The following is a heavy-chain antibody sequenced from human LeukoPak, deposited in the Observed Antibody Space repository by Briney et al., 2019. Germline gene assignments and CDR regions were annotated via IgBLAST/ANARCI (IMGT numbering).Heavy chain of an antibody. CDR3: TTDLGAFDI. V-gene: IGHV3-23*01. CDR2: ISGSGGST. Sequence: GGPLRLSCAASGFTFSSYAMSWVRQAPGKGLEWVSAISGSGGSTYYADSVKGRFTISRDNSKNTLYLQMNSLKTEDTAVYYCTTDLGAFDIWGQGTMVTVSS. J-gene: IGHJ3*02. CDR1: GFTFSSYA.